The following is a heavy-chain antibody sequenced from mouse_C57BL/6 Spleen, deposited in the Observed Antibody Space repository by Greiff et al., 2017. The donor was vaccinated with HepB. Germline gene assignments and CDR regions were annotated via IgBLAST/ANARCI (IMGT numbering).Heavy chain of an antibody. CDR3: ARGGGLRRAMDY. J-gene: IGHJ4*01. D-gene: IGHD2-2*01. CDR2: IDPSDSYT. CDR1: GYTFTSYW. Sequence: QVQLQQPGAELVRPGTSVKLSCKASGYTFTSYWMHWVKQRPGQGLEWIGVIDPSDSYTNYNQKFKGKATLTVDTSSSTAYMQLSSLTSEDSAVYYCARGGGLRRAMDYWGQRTSVTVSS. V-gene: IGHV1-59*01.